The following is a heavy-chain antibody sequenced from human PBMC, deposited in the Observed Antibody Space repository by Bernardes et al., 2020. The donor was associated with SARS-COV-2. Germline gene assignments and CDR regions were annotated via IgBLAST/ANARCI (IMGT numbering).Heavy chain of an antibody. D-gene: IGHD5-12*01. Sequence: SETLSLTCAVYGGSFSGYYWSWIRQPPGKGLEWIGEIDQSGNTNYNPSLKSRVTISVDTSRKQFSLKLTSVTAADTAVYYCREYQMSATSDYWGQGTLVTVSS. CDR1: GGSFSGYY. J-gene: IGHJ4*02. CDR2: IDQSGNT. CDR3: REYQMSATSDY. V-gene: IGHV4-34*01.